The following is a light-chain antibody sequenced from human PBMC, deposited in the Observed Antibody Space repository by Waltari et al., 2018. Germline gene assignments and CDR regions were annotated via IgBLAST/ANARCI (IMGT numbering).Light chain of an antibody. J-gene: IGLJ1*01. V-gene: IGLV2-14*01. CDR2: DVS. CDR1: SSDVGGYNY. Sequence: QSALTQPASVSGSPGQSITISCTGTSSDVGGYNYVSWYQQYPGKAPKLMIYDVSNRPSGVANRFSGSKSGNTASLTISGLQAADEADYYCSSYTSSGTLGVFGTGTKVTVL. CDR3: SSYTSSGTLGV.